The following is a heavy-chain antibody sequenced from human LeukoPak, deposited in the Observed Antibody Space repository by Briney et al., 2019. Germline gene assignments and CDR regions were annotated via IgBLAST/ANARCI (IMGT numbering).Heavy chain of an antibody. CDR1: GYSISSYY. V-gene: IGHV4-59*01. Sequence: PSETLSLTCTVSGYSISSYYWSWIRQPPGEELEGIGYIYYSGSTNYNPSLKSRVTISVDPSKNQFSLKLSSVTAADTAVYYCAGMIAAAGTPQDNWGQGTLVTVSS. CDR2: IYYSGST. D-gene: IGHD6-13*01. J-gene: IGHJ4*02. CDR3: AGMIAAAGTPQDN.